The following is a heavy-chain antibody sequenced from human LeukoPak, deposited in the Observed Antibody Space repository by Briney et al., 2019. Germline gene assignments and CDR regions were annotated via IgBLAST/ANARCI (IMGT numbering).Heavy chain of an antibody. CDR1: GFTFSSYA. CDR3: AKLGTVTTSEFDY. J-gene: IGHJ4*02. D-gene: IGHD4-17*01. CDR2: ISGSGGST. V-gene: IGHV3-23*01. Sequence: GGSLRLSCAVSGFTFSSYAMSWVRQAPGKGLEWVSAISGSGGSTYYADSVKGRFTISRDNSKNTLYLQMNSLRAEDTAVYYCAKLGTVTTSEFDYWGQGTLVTVSS.